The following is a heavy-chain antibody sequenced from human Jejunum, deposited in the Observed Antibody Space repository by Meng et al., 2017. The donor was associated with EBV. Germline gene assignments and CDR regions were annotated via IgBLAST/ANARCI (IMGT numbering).Heavy chain of an antibody. CDR2: IDTAGRGT. V-gene: IGHV3-74*01. CDR1: GFNISDYW. J-gene: IGHJ4*02. D-gene: IGHD6-25*01. Sequence: EVQLVESGGGLVQPGGSLRLSCAVSGFNISDYWMSWVRQAPGKGLVWVARIDTAGRGTDYADSVKGRFTISRDNTKNTLYLQMNSLRAEDTAVYFCSRDLAGSDDDWGQGTLVTVSS. CDR3: SRDLAGSDDD.